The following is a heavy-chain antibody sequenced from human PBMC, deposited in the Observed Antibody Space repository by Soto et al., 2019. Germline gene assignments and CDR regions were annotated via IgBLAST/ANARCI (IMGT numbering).Heavy chain of an antibody. CDR2: IIPIFGTA. CDR1: GGTLSSYA. CDR3: ARDPRIAVAGTNYYYYYGMDV. D-gene: IGHD6-19*01. V-gene: IGHV1-69*13. J-gene: IGHJ6*02. Sequence: SVKVSCKASGGTLSSYAISWVRQAPGQGLEWMGGIIPIFGTANYAQKFQGRVTITADESTSTAYMELSSLRSEDTAVYYCARDPRIAVAGTNYYYYYGMDVWG.